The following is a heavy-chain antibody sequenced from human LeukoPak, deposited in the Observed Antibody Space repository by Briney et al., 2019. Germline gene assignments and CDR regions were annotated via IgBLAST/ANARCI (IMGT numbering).Heavy chain of an antibody. CDR2: ISNDGIDK. D-gene: IGHD3-10*02. J-gene: IGHJ4*02. V-gene: IGHV3-30*18. Sequence: HTGGSLRLSCAASGFIFTDYGMHWVRQAPGKGLEWVAVISNDGIDKYYADSVKGRFTISRDNSKNTLYLQMNSLRAEDTAVYYCAKVAATLFGFFDFWGQGTLVTVSS. CDR1: GFIFTDYG. CDR3: AKVAATLFGFFDF.